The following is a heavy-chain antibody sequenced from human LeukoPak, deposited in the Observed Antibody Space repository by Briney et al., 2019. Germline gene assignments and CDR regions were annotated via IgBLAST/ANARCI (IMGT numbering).Heavy chain of an antibody. Sequence: SETLSLTCTVSGGSISSSSYYWGWIRQPPGTGLEWIASIYYSGSTYYNPSLKSRVTISLDTSKNQFSLKLNSVTAADTAVYYCARDGGYGGYDDYWGQGNLVTVSS. V-gene: IGHV4-39*07. CDR3: ARDGGYGGYDDY. J-gene: IGHJ4*02. D-gene: IGHD5-12*01. CDR2: IYYSGST. CDR1: GGSISSSSYY.